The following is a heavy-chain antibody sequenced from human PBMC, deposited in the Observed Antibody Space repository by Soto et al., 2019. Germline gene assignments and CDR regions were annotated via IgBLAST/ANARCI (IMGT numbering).Heavy chain of an antibody. D-gene: IGHD2-2*01. CDR2: LSDGGGST. CDR3: AKEGTTSPYKWFDP. CDR1: GFTFSNYS. J-gene: IGHJ5*02. V-gene: IGHV3-23*01. Sequence: GGSLRLSGAASGFTFSNYSISWVRQAAWKGLEWVSGLSDGGGSTFYADSVKGRFTISRDNAKNTLYLQMSSLRAEDTAVYYCAKEGTTSPYKWFDPCGQGTLFAVSS.